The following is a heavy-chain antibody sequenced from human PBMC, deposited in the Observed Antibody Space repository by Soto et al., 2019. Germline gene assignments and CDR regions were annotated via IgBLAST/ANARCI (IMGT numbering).Heavy chain of an antibody. CDR3: ARDLARPYYYDSSGYYHDY. CDR2: ISSSSSYI. Sequence: GSLRLSCAASGFTFGSYSMNWVRQAPGKGLEWVSSISSSSSYIYYADSVKGRFTISRDNAKNSLYLQMNSLRAEDTAVYYCARDLARPYYYDSSGYYHDYWGQGTLVTVSS. CDR1: GFTFGSYS. D-gene: IGHD3-22*01. V-gene: IGHV3-21*01. J-gene: IGHJ4*02.